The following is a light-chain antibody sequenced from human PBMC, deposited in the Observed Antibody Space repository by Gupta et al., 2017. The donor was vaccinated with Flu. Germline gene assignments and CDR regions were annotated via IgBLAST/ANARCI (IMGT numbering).Light chain of an antibody. V-gene: IGLV2-14*01. Sequence: QSVLTQPASVSGSPGQSITISCTGTSGDIGGYKYVSWYQQHPGKAPKLIIYEVSNRPSGVSNRFSGSKSGNTAFLTISGLQVEDEAQYYCCSDEADYKFGGGTKLTVL. CDR2: EVS. CDR1: SGDIGGYKY. CDR3: CSDEADYK. J-gene: IGLJ2*01.